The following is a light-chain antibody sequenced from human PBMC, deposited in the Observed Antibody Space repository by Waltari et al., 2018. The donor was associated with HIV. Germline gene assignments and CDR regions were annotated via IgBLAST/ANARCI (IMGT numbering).Light chain of an antibody. V-gene: IGKV1-12*01. CDR3: QQATSFPLS. Sequence: IQMTHSPSSLSASVGDRVTITCRASQDINTWLGWYQLKPGKAPKLLVFGASGLQSGVPSRFSGSGSGTLFSLTISNLQPEDSATYFCQQATSFPLSFGGGTKVEI. CDR1: QDINTW. J-gene: IGKJ4*01. CDR2: GAS.